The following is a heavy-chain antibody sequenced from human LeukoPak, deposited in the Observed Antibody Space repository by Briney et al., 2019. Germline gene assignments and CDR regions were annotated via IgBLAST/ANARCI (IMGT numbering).Heavy chain of an antibody. Sequence: PSETLSLTCTVSGGSITSSNYYWGWIRQPPGKGLEWIGNIYYSGSTYYNPSLKSRVTISVDTSKNQFSLKLSSVTAADTAVYYCARHNPMIDRAAYDYWGQGTLVTVSS. D-gene: IGHD3-22*01. V-gene: IGHV4-39*01. CDR1: GGSITSSNYY. J-gene: IGHJ4*02. CDR2: IYYSGST. CDR3: ARHNPMIDRAAYDY.